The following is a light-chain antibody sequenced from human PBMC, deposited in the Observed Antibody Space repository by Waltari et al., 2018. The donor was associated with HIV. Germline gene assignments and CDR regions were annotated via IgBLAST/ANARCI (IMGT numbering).Light chain of an antibody. CDR2: LGS. CDR3: MQTLQTPIT. J-gene: IGKJ5*01. CDR1: QSLLHSNGYNY. Sequence: DIVMTQSPLSLPVTPGEPASISCRSSQSLLHSNGYNYLDWYLQKPGQSPQLLIYLGSNLATGVPHRFSGSGSGTDFTLKVSRVEAEDVGIYYCMQTLQTPITFGQGTRLEIK. V-gene: IGKV2-28*01.